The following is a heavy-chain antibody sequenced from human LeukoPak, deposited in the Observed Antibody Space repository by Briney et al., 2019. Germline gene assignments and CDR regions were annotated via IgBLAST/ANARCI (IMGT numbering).Heavy chain of an antibody. J-gene: IGHJ4*02. CDR3: ARGEAVAGTEPPDY. CDR1: GFTFSSYA. Sequence: GRSLRLSCAASGFTFSSYAMHWVRQAPGKGLEWVAVISYDGSNKYYADSVKGRFTISRDNSKNTLYLQMNSLRAEDTAVYYCARGEAVAGTEPPDYWGQGTLVTVSS. V-gene: IGHV3-30-3*01. D-gene: IGHD6-19*01. CDR2: ISYDGSNK.